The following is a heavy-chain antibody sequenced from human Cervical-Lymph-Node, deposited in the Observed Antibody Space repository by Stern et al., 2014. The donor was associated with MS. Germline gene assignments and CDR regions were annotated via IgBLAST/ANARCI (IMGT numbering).Heavy chain of an antibody. Sequence: VQLVESGGGVVQPGRSLRLSCAASGFTFSSYGMHWVRQAPGKGLEWVAVIWYDGSNKYYADSVKGRFTISRDNSKNTLYLQMNSLRAEDTAVYYCARDVGAAAGIFDYWGQGTLVTVSS. D-gene: IGHD6-13*01. J-gene: IGHJ4*02. CDR2: IWYDGSNK. CDR1: GFTFSSYG. CDR3: ARDVGAAAGIFDY. V-gene: IGHV3-33*01.